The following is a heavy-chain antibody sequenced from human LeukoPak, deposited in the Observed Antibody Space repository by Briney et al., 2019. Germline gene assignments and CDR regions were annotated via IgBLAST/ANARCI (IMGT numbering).Heavy chain of an antibody. Sequence: SVKVSCKVSGYTLTELSMHWVRQAPGKGLEWMGGFDPEDGEAIYAQKFQGRVTMTEDTSTDTAYMELSSLRSEDTAVYYCATGYITMVRGVPRGMDVWGQGTTVTVSS. J-gene: IGHJ6*02. CDR3: ATGYITMVRGVPRGMDV. D-gene: IGHD3-10*01. CDR2: FDPEDGEA. CDR1: GYTLTELS. V-gene: IGHV1-24*01.